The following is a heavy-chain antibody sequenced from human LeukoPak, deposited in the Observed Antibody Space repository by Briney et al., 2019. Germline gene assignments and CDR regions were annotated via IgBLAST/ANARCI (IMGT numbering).Heavy chain of an antibody. CDR2: IIPIFGTA. CDR1: GGTFSSYA. V-gene: IGHV1-69*13. J-gene: IGHJ4*02. Sequence: ASVKVSCKASGGTFSSYAISWVRQAPGQGLEWMGGIIPIFGTANCAQKFQGRVTITADESTSTAYMELSSLRSEDTAVYYCARHTMVRDPFDYWGQGTLVTVSS. D-gene: IGHD3-10*01. CDR3: ARHTMVRDPFDY.